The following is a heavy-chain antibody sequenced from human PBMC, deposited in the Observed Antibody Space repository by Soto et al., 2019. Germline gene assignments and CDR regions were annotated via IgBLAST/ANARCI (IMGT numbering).Heavy chain of an antibody. V-gene: IGHV3-33*01. CDR3: ARDFGDGLV. CDR2: IWDDGSNK. D-gene: IGHD3-3*01. Sequence: QVQLVESGGGVVQPGRSLRLACGASGFTFSSYGMHWVRQAPGKGLEWVAVIWDDGSNKNYADSVKGRFTISRDNSKNTLYLQMNSLRAEDTAVYYCARDFGDGLVWGKGTTVTVSS. J-gene: IGHJ6*04. CDR1: GFTFSSYG.